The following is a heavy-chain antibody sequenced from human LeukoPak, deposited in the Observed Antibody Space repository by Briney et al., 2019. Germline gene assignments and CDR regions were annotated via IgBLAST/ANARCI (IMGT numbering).Heavy chain of an antibody. CDR1: GFTFSSYW. D-gene: IGHD3-10*01. J-gene: IGHJ3*01. CDR2: IKQDGSEK. Sequence: GGSLRLSCAASGFTFSSYWMSWVRQAPGKGLEWVANIKQDGSEKYYEDSVKGRFTISRDNAKNSLYLQMNSLRAEDTAVYYCARRRVPYGSGSYFAFDVWGQGTMVTVSS. V-gene: IGHV3-7*01. CDR3: ARRRVPYGSGSYFAFDV.